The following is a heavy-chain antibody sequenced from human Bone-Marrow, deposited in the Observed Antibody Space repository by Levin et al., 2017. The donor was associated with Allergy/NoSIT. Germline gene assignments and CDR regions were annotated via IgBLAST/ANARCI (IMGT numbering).Heavy chain of an antibody. J-gene: IGHJ3*02. CDR1: GFTFTSSA. CDR2: IVVGSGNT. Sequence: ASVKVSCKASGFTFTSSAVQWVRQARGQRLEWIGWIVVGSGNTNYAQKFQERVTITRDMSTSTAYMELSSLRSEDTAVYYCAADLVTTWFFAFDIWGQGTMVTVSS. V-gene: IGHV1-58*01. D-gene: IGHD4-17*01. CDR3: AADLVTTWFFAFDI.